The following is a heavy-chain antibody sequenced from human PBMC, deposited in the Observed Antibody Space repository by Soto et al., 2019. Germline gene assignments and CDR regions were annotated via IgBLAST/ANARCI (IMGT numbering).Heavy chain of an antibody. CDR1: GFTFSSYS. CDR2: IGDSGAST. J-gene: IGHJ6*03. V-gene: IGHV3-23*01. Sequence: GGSLRLSCAASGFTFSSYSMNWVRQAPGRGLEWVSAIGDSGASTYYADSVKGRFTISRDNSKNTLYLQMNSLRAEDTALYYCARRGYGSRWPNVYMDVWGKGTTVTVSS. D-gene: IGHD6-13*01. CDR3: ARRGYGSRWPNVYMDV.